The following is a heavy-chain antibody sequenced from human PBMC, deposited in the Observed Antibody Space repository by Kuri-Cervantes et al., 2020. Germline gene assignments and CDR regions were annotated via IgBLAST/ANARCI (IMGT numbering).Heavy chain of an antibody. CDR2: IQYDGNNK. D-gene: IGHD1-14*01. V-gene: IGHV3-30*02. CDR1: GFMFNNYG. Sequence: GESLKISCAASGFMFNNYGMHWVRQAPGKGPEWVALIQYDGNNKFYADSVRGRFTISRHNSKNTLYLQMNSLRAEDTAVYYCARDYRSRLSGAFDIWGQGTMVTVSS. J-gene: IGHJ3*02. CDR3: ARDYRSRLSGAFDI.